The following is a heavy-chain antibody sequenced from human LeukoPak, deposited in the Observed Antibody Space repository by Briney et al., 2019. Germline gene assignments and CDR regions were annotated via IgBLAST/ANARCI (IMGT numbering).Heavy chain of an antibody. CDR2: FSTYNGDT. CDR1: GYTFTNYG. CDR3: ARDEGVGERGAY. V-gene: IGHV1-18*01. Sequence: ASVKVSCKASGYTFTNYGINWVRQAPGQRPEWMGWFSTYNGDTKYAQKLKGRVTLTTDTSTSTAYMELRSLRSDDTAMYYCARDEGVGERGAYWGQGTLVTVSS. D-gene: IGHD3-16*01. J-gene: IGHJ4*02.